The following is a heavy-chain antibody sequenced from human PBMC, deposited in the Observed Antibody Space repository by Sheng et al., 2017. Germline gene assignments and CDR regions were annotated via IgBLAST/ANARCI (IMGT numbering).Heavy chain of an antibody. V-gene: IGHV3-72*01. D-gene: IGHD3-10*01. CDR2: IRNKANSYTT. J-gene: IGHJ2*01. Sequence: EVQVVESGGGLVQPGGSLRLSCTASGFTFSDHYMDWVRQAPGKGLEWVARIRNKANSYTTEYAASVKGRFTISGDESNNSVYLQMNSLKTEDTAVYFCARDSYRSWGGYFDLWGRGTLVTVSS. CDR3: ARDSYRSWGGYFDL. CDR1: GFTFSDHY.